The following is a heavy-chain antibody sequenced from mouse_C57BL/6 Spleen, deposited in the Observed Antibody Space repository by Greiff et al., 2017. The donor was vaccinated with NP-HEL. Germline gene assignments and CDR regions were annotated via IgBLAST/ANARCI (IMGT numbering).Heavy chain of an antibody. CDR2: IRSKSNNYAT. CDR1: GFSFNTYA. Sequence: EAGGGLVQPKGSLKLSCAASGFSFNTYAMNWVRQAPGKGLEWVARIRSKSNNYATYYADSVKDRFTISRDDSESMLYLQMNNLKTEDTAMYYCVRDSNYYFDYWGQGTTLTVSS. J-gene: IGHJ2*01. D-gene: IGHD2-5*01. V-gene: IGHV10-1*01. CDR3: VRDSNYYFDY.